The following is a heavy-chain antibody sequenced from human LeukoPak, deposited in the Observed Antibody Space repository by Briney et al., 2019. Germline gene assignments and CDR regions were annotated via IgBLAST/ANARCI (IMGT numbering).Heavy chain of an antibody. Sequence: TLSLTCAVSGYSISSGYYWIWIRQPPGKGLEWIGSLYHSDSIYYNPSLESRVTMSVDTSKNQFSLKLSFVTAADTAVYYCARQHDTYHYYYVDVWAKGRRSPSP. J-gene: IGHJ6*03. CDR2: LYHSDSI. CDR3: ARQHDTYHYYYVDV. V-gene: IGHV4-38-2*01. D-gene: IGHD3-9*01. CDR1: GYSISSGYY.